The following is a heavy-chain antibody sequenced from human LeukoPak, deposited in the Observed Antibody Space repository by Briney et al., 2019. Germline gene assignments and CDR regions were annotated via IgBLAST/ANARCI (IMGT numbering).Heavy chain of an antibody. V-gene: IGHV3-23*01. CDR3: AKEEWGFGEFPLFMDV. Sequence: GGSLRLSCAASGFTVSSYGMSWVRQAPGKGLEWVSAISGSGGSTYYADSVKGRFTISRDKSKNTLYLQMNSLRAEDTAVYYCAKEEWGFGEFPLFMDVWGKGTTATISS. CDR2: ISGSGGST. D-gene: IGHD3-10*01. CDR1: GFTVSSYG. J-gene: IGHJ6*03.